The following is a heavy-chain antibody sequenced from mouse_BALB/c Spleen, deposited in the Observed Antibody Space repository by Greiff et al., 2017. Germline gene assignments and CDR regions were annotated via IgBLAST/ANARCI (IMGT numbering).Heavy chain of an antibody. J-gene: IGHJ3*01. CDR3: ARGDFLYGNFAY. CDR1: GFSLTSYG. Sequence: VMLVESGPGLVAPSQSLSITCTVSGFSLTSYGVHWVRQPPGKGLEWLGVIWAGGSTNYNSALMSRLSISKDNSKSQVFLKMNSLQTDDTAMYYCARGDFLYGNFAYWGQGTLVTVSA. V-gene: IGHV2-9*02. D-gene: IGHD2-1*01. CDR2: IWAGGST.